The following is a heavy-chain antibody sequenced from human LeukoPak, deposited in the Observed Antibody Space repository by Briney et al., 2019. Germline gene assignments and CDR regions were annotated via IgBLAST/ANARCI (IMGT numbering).Heavy chain of an antibody. J-gene: IGHJ4*01. V-gene: IGHV3-15*01. Sequence: AGSLRLSCAAATFTFTNAWMLWVRHAPGKGLEWVVLIKSKTEGGTANEDAPVKGRFTISGDDSQNTLYLQMKSLKTEDTAVYNWPTITVISPTAPWGPGDYSGHGTLVTVSS. CDR3: PTITVISPTAPWGPGDY. D-gene: IGHD2/OR15-2a*01. CDR1: TFTFTNAW. CDR2: IKSKTEGGTA.